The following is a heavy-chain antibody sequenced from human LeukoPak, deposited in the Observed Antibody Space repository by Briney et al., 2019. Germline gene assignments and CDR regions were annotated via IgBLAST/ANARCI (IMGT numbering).Heavy chain of an antibody. CDR3: ARATWNAGYYDCSGYFDY. CDR1: GGSFSGYY. D-gene: IGHD3-22*01. Sequence: SETLSLTCAVYGGSFSGYYWSWIRQPPGKGLEWIGEINHSGSTNYNPSLKSRVTISVDTSKNQFSLKLSSVTAADTAVYYCARATWNAGYYDCSGYFDYWGQGTLVTVSS. CDR2: INHSGST. V-gene: IGHV4-34*01. J-gene: IGHJ4*02.